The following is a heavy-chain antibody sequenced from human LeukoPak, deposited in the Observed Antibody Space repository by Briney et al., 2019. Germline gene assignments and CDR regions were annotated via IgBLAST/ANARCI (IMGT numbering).Heavy chain of an antibody. V-gene: IGHV4-34*01. D-gene: IGHD5-24*01. CDR3: ASKRDGYNLGHFDY. CDR2: INHSGST. CDR1: GGSFSGYY. J-gene: IGHJ4*02. Sequence: SETLSLTCAVYGGSFSGYYWSWIRQPPGKGLEWIGEINHSGSTDYNPSLKSRVTISVDTSKNQFSLKLSSVTAADTAVYYCASKRDGYNLGHFDYYGQGTLVIVSS.